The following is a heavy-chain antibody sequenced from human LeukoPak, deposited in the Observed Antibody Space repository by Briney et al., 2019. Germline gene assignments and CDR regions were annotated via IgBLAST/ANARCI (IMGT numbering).Heavy chain of an antibody. Sequence: SETLSLTCTVSGGSISYFYWSWIRQPAGKGLEWIGRIYSSGGTNYNPSLKSRVTISVDTSKKHFSLELSSVTAADTAVYYCARDSVQYYFDSWGQGTLVTVSS. D-gene: IGHD6-6*01. V-gene: IGHV4-4*07. J-gene: IGHJ4*02. CDR1: GGSISYFY. CDR2: IYSSGGT. CDR3: ARDSVQYYFDS.